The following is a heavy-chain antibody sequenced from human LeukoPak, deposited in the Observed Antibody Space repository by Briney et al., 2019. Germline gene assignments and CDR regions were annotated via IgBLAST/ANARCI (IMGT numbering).Heavy chain of an antibody. J-gene: IGHJ3*02. CDR2: IDPSDSYT. CDR3: ARHPISGYDAFDI. V-gene: IGHV5-10-1*01. Sequence: GESLKISRKGSGYSFTSYWISWVRQMPGKGLEWMGRIDPSDSYTNYSPSFQGHVTISADKSISTAYLQWSSLKASDTAMYYCARHPISGYDAFDIWGQGTMVTVSS. D-gene: IGHD5-12*01. CDR1: GYSFTSYW.